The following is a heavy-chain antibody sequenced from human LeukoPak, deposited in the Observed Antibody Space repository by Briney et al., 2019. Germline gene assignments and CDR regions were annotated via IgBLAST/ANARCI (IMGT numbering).Heavy chain of an antibody. CDR1: GFTFSSYS. CDR3: ARVLSRQQLLDY. V-gene: IGHV3-21*01. J-gene: IGHJ4*02. Sequence: PGGSLRLSCAASGFTFSSYSMNWVRQAPGKGLEWVSSISSSSSYIYYADSVKGRFTISRDNAKNSLYLQMNSLRAEDTAVYYCARVLSRQQLLDYWGQGTLVTVSS. D-gene: IGHD6-13*01. CDR2: ISSSSSYI.